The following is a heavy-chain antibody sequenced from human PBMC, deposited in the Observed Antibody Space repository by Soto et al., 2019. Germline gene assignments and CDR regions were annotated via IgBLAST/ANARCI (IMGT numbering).Heavy chain of an antibody. CDR2: ISFSGNT. CDR1: GVSISSDYFY. D-gene: IGHD2-15*01. CDR3: TKMWQYCGGSCYRSFDL. V-gene: IGHV4-31*11. Sequence: TLSLTGAVSGVSISSDYFYWSWVRQHPGKGLEWIGYISFSGNTYYNPSLKSRVTISVDTSKNQFSLKLSSVTAADTAMYYCTKMWQYCGGSCYRSFDLWGQGTLVTVSS. J-gene: IGHJ5*02.